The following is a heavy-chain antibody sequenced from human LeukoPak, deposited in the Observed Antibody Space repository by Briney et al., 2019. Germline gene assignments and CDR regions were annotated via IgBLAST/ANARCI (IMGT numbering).Heavy chain of an antibody. CDR2: ISGSGGST. CDR1: GFTFSSYW. D-gene: IGHD3-22*01. CDR3: AKARPYDSSGYPYYFDY. J-gene: IGHJ4*02. V-gene: IGHV3-23*01. Sequence: GGSLRLSCGASGFTFSSYWMHWVRQAPGKGLEWVSAISGSGGSTYYADSVKGRFTISRDNSKNTLYLQMNSLRAEDTAVYYCAKARPYDSSGYPYYFDYWGQGTLVTVSS.